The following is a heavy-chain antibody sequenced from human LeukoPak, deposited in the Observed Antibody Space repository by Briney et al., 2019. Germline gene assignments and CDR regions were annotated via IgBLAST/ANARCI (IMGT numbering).Heavy chain of an antibody. D-gene: IGHD2-21*01. CDR2: VSGSVNTA. V-gene: IGHV3-23*01. CDR1: GFTFSRSA. J-gene: IGHJ4*02. Sequence: GGSLRLSCAASGFTFSRSAMSWVRQAPGKGLEWVSAVSGSVNTAHHADSVKGRFTISRDNSKNTLYLQMNSLRAEDTAVYYCAKFLPTHIVVANYYFDYWGQGTLVTVSS. CDR3: AKFLPTHIVVANYYFDY.